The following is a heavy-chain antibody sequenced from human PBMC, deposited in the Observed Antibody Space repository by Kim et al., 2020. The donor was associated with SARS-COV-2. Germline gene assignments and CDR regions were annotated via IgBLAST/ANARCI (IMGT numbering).Heavy chain of an antibody. CDR2: INHSGST. V-gene: IGHV4-34*01. CDR3: ARGWRRRFYCSSTSCYNY. Sequence: SETLSLTCAVYGGSFSGYYWSWIRQPPGKGLEWIGEINHSGSTNYNPSLKSRVTISVDTSKNQFSLKLSSVTAADTAVYYCARGWRRRFYCSSTSCYNY. J-gene: IGHJ4*01. CDR1: GGSFSGYY. D-gene: IGHD2-2*01.